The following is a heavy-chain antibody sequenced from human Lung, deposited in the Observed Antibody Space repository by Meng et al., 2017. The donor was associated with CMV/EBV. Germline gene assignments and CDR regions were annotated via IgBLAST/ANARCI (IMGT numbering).Heavy chain of an antibody. J-gene: IGHJ4*02. CDR3: AGAFRGGYYTNDY. D-gene: IGHD3-3*01. V-gene: IGHV3-21*01. Sequence: GGSLRLXCATSGFTFSSYSMNWVRQAPGKGLEWVSFISSTSRYIFYADSVKGRFTISRDNAKNSVYIQMNSLRVEDTAVYYCAGAFRGGYYTNDYWGQGTLVXVSS. CDR1: GFTFSSYS. CDR2: ISSTSRYI.